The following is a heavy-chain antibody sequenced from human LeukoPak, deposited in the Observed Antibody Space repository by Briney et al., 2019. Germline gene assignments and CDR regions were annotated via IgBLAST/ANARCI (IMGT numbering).Heavy chain of an antibody. D-gene: IGHD4-23*01. CDR3: AGYGGQLSDAFDI. J-gene: IGHJ3*02. Sequence: PSETLSLTCTVSGGSISSYYWSWIRQPPGKGLEWIGYIYYSGSTNYNPSLKSRVTISVDTSKNQFSLKLSSVTAADTAVYYCAGYGGQLSDAFDIWGQGTMVTASS. V-gene: IGHV4-59*08. CDR2: IYYSGST. CDR1: GGSISSYY.